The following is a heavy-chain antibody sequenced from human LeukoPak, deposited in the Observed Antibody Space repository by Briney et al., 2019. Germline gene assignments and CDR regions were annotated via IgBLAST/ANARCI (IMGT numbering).Heavy chain of an antibody. J-gene: IGHJ3*02. V-gene: IGHV3-21*01. Sequence: GGSLRLSCAASGFTFSSYSMNWVRQAPGKGLEWVSSISSSSSYIYYADSVKGRFTISRDNAKNSLYLQMNSLRAEDTAVYYCARMGGITGTTYAFDIWGQGQWSPSLQ. D-gene: IGHD1-7*01. CDR3: ARMGGITGTTYAFDI. CDR2: ISSSSSYI. CDR1: GFTFSSYS.